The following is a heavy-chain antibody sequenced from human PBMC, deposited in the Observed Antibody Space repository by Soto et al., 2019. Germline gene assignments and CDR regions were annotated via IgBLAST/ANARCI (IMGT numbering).Heavy chain of an antibody. D-gene: IGHD6-19*01. Sequence: SETLSLTCAVSGDSVTSNVWWRWVRQPPGKGLEWLGEAYHKGADDYNPPLKSRVTMSVHTSKNEFSLKLTSLTAADTTIYYCARDAAVPGESDRFDYWGQGTLVTASS. CDR2: AYHKGAD. V-gene: IGHV4-4*02. J-gene: IGHJ4*02. CDR3: ARDAAVPGESDRFDY. CDR1: GDSVTSNVW.